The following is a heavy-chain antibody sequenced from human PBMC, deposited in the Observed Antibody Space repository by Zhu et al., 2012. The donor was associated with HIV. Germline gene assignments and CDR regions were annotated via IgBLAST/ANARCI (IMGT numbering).Heavy chain of an antibody. CDR1: GGSISSGDYY. CDR3: ARARYSSSWSNDY. J-gene: IGHJ4*02. V-gene: IGHV4-30-4*08. CDR2: IYYSGGT. Sequence: QVQLQESGPGLVKPSQTLSLTCTVSGGSISSGDYYWNWIRQPPGKGLEWIGFIYYSGGTYYNAPLKSRLSISVDTSKNQFFLKLTSVTATDTAFYYCARARYSSSWSNDYWGQGTLVTVSS. D-gene: IGHD6-13*01.